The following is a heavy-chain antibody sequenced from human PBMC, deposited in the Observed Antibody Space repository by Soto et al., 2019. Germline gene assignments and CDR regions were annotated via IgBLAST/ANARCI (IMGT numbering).Heavy chain of an antibody. CDR2: ISAYSGKT. CDR1: GYTLTSYG. V-gene: IGHV1-18*01. D-gene: IGHD3-3*01. J-gene: IGHJ4*02. Sequence: ASVKVSCKTSGYTLTSYGISWVRQAPGQRLEWMGWISAYSGKTNYAQKFQGRLTMTTDTSTSTSYMELRSLTSDDTALYYCARDNSGDFWSGYSHYYFDYWGQGTLVTVSS. CDR3: ARDNSGDFWSGYSHYYFDY.